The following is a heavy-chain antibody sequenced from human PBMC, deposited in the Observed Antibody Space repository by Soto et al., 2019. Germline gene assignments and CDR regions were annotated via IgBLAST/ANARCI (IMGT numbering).Heavy chain of an antibody. V-gene: IGHV3-30*18. D-gene: IGHD3-10*01. CDR3: AKGLFLGSGSYFLNWFDP. J-gene: IGHJ5*02. Sequence: GGSLRLSCAASGFTFSSYGMHWVRQAPGKGLEWVAVISYDGSNKYYADSVKGRFTISRDNSKNTLYLQMNSLRAEDTAVYYCAKGLFLGSGSYFLNWFDPWGQGTLVTVSS. CDR1: GFTFSSYG. CDR2: ISYDGSNK.